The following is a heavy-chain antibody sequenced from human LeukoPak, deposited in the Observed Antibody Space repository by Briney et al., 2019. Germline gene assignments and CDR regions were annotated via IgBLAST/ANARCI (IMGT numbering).Heavy chain of an antibody. Sequence: ASVKVSCKASGFTFTSSAMRWVRQARGQRLEWIGWIVVGSGNTNYAQKFQERVTITRDMSTSTAYMELSSLRSEDTAVYYCAADVIVGATKDFDYWGQGTLVTVSS. D-gene: IGHD1-26*01. V-gene: IGHV1-58*02. J-gene: IGHJ4*02. CDR1: GFTFTSSA. CDR2: IVVGSGNT. CDR3: AADVIVGATKDFDY.